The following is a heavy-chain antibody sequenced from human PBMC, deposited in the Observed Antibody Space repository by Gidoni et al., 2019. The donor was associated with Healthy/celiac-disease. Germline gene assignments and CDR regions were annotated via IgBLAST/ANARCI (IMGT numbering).Heavy chain of an antibody. V-gene: IGHV4-39*07. CDR2: IYYSGST. J-gene: IGHJ6*02. D-gene: IGHD6-13*01. Sequence: QLQLQESGPGLVKPSETLSLTCTVSGGSISSSSYYWGWIRQPPGKGLEWIGSIYYSGSTYYNPSLKSRVTISVDTSKNQFSLKLSSVTAADTAVYYCAGGFQQLRFTYYYYGMDVWGQGTTVTVSS. CDR1: GGSISSSSYY. CDR3: AGGFQQLRFTYYYYGMDV.